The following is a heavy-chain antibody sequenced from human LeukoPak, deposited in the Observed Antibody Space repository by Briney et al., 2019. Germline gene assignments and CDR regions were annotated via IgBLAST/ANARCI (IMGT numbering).Heavy chain of an antibody. CDR2: MNPNSGNT. CDR3: AGIKDYYYMDV. D-gene: IGHD2-15*01. J-gene: IGHJ6*03. Sequence: GASVKVSCKASGYTFTSYDINWVRQATGQGLEWMGWMNPNSGNTGYAQKFQGRVTITRNTSISTAYMELSSLRSEDTAVYYCAGIKDYYYMDVWGKGTTVTVSS. CDR1: GYTFTSYD. V-gene: IGHV1-8*03.